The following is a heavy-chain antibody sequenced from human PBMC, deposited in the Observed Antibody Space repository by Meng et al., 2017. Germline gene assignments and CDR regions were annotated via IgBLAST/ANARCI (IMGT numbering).Heavy chain of an antibody. D-gene: IGHD6-6*01. V-gene: IGHV3-11*01. J-gene: IGHJ4*02. Sequence: GGSLRLSCAVSGFTLSNYCMSWIRQAPGKGLEWVSNISSSGNTIYYADSVKGRFTISRDNAKNSLYLQMNSLRAEDMAVYYCARDSDSSSSGLIWGQGTLVTVSS. CDR3: ARDSDSSSSGLI. CDR2: ISSSGNTI. CDR1: GFTLSNYC.